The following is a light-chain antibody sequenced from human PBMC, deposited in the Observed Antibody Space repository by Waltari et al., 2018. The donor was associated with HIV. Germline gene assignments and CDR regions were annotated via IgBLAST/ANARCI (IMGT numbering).Light chain of an antibody. CDR1: TSNIGSNT. Sequence: QSVLIQPPSASGTPGQRVTISCSGSTSNIGSNTVNWYQQLPGTAPKLLIYSTNQRPSGVLDRFSGSKSGTSASLAISGLQSEDEAYYYCATWDDSLNGLVFGGGTKLTVL. J-gene: IGLJ2*01. CDR2: STN. CDR3: ATWDDSLNGLV. V-gene: IGLV1-44*01.